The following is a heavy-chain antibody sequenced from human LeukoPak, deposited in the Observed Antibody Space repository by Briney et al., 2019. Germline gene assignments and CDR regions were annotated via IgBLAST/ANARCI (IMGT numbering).Heavy chain of an antibody. CDR2: ISAYNGNT. J-gene: IGHJ3*02. CDR3: ARDRRGYCSGGSCYYAFDI. CDR1: GYTFTSYG. V-gene: IGHV1-18*01. D-gene: IGHD2-15*01. Sequence: ALVKVSCKASGYTFTSYGISWVRQAPGQGLEWMGWISAYNGNTNYAQKLQGRVTMTTDTSTSTAYMELRSLRSDDTAVYYCARDRRGYCSGGSCYYAFDIWGQGTMVTVSS.